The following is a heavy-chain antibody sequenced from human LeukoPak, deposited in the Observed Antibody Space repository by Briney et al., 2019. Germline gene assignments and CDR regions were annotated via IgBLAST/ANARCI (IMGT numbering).Heavy chain of an antibody. D-gene: IGHD6-13*01. CDR2: IIPILGIA. Sequence: SVKVSCKASGGTSSSYAISWVRQAPGQGLEWMGRIIPILGIANYAQKFQGRVTITADKSTSTAYMELSSLRSEDTAVYYCANENSSSWCARSEYFQHWGQGTLVTVSS. J-gene: IGHJ1*01. V-gene: IGHV1-69*04. CDR1: GGTSSSYA. CDR3: ANENSSSWCARSEYFQH.